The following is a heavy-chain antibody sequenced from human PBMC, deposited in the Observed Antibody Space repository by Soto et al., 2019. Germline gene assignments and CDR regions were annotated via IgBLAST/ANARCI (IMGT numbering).Heavy chain of an antibody. CDR1: GFTFSSYG. Sequence: GGPLRLSCAASGFTFSSYGMHWVRQAPGKGLEWVAVIWYDGSNKYYADSVKGRFTISRDNSKNTLYLQMNSLRAEDTAVYYCARDRDIVVVPAALDYWGQGTLVTVSS. D-gene: IGHD2-2*01. CDR3: ARDRDIVVVPAALDY. J-gene: IGHJ4*02. CDR2: IWYDGSNK. V-gene: IGHV3-33*01.